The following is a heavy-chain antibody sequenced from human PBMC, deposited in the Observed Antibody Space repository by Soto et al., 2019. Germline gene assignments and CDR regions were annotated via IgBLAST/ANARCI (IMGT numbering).Heavy chain of an antibody. CDR3: VRDRDSDTWPSRDV. J-gene: IGHJ6*02. CDR1: GYSFTRNG. D-gene: IGHD1-26*01. V-gene: IGHV1-18*01. CDR2: ISAKNGDT. Sequence: QVHLVQSGAELKKPGASVRGSCKASGYSFTRNGISWVRQAPGQGREWMGWISAKNGDTNYAQKFQGRVIMTTDTSTSTAYMELRSLRSDDTAVYYCVRDRDSDTWPSRDVWGQGTTVTVSS.